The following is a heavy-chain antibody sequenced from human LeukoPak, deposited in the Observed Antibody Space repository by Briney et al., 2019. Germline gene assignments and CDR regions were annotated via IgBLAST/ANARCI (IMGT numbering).Heavy chain of an antibody. J-gene: IGHJ4*02. CDR2: IIPIFGTA. V-gene: IGHV1-69*05. CDR1: GGTFSSYA. CDR3: ARDHLGYCTNGVCYTTYYFDY. D-gene: IGHD2-8*01. Sequence: SVKVSCKASGGTFSSYAISWVRQAPGQGLEWMGGIIPIFGTANYAQKFQGRVTITMDESTSTAYMELSSLRSEDTAVYYCARDHLGYCTNGVCYTTYYFDYWGQGTLVTVSS.